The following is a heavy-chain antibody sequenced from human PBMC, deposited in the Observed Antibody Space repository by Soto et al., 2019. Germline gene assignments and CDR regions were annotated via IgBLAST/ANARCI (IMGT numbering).Heavy chain of an antibody. Sequence: PSETMSLTCAVSGGCVCSGVFSWNWIRQPPGQGLEWIGYISHGGSPHYTPSLRSRVSISVDRSTNVTSLNLTSMTPADTAVYFCARGHYYYAMDVWGQGTTVTVSS. CDR3: ARGHYYYAMDV. J-gene: IGHJ6*02. CDR2: ISHGGSP. V-gene: IGHV4-30-2*01. CDR1: GGCVCSGVFS.